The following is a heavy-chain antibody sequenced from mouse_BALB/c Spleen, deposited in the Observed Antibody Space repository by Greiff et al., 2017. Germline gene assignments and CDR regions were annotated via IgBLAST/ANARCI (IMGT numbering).Heavy chain of an antibody. CDR3: ARKDHYYAMDY. CDR2: ISTYYGDA. J-gene: IGHJ4*01. V-gene: IGHV1S137*01. CDR1: GYTFTYYA. Sequence: QVQLKESGAELVRPGVSVKISCKGSGYTFTYYAMHWVKQSHAKSLEWIGVISTYYGDASYNQKFKGKATMTVDKSSSTAYMELARLTSEDSAIYYCARKDHYYAMDYWGQGTSVTVSS.